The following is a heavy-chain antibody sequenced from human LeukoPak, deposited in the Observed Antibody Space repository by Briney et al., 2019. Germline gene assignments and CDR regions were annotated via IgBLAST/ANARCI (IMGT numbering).Heavy chain of an antibody. D-gene: IGHD3-22*01. CDR1: GVTLSSNY. J-gene: IGHJ3*02. CDR2: IYSGGST. CDR3: ARDRIDQWLTFDI. V-gene: IGHV3-53*01. Sequence: GSLRLSCAAFGVTLSSNYMSRVWPAPGEGVEWVSVIYSGGSTYYADSVKGRFTISRDNSKNTLYLQMNSLRAEDTAVYYCARDRIDQWLTFDIRGQGTMVTVSS.